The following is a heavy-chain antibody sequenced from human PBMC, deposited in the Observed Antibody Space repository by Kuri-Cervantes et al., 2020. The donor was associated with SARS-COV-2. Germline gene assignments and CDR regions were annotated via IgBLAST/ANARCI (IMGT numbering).Heavy chain of an antibody. V-gene: IGHV4-39*07. J-gene: IGHJ5*02. CDR2: IYYSGST. Sequence: GSLRLSCTVSGCSISSNSYYWGWIRQPPGKGLEWIGSIYYSGSTYYNPSLKSRVTISVDTSKNQFSLKLSSVTAADTAVYYCARSRPPSGYPYDNWFDPWGQGILVTVSS. D-gene: IGHD3-22*01. CDR1: GCSISSNSYY. CDR3: ARSRPPSGYPYDNWFDP.